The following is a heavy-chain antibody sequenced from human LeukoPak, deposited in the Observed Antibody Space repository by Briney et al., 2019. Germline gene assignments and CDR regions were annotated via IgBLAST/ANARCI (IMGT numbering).Heavy chain of an antibody. J-gene: IGHJ4*02. D-gene: IGHD5-12*01. Sequence: PGGSLRLSCAASGFTFSSYSMNWVRQAPGKGLEWVSSISSSSSYIYYADSVKGRFTISRDNAKNSLYLQMNSLRAEDTAVYYCARAGKAYDPFDYWGQGTLVTVSS. CDR1: GFTFSSYS. CDR2: ISSSSSYI. V-gene: IGHV3-21*01. CDR3: ARAGKAYDPFDY.